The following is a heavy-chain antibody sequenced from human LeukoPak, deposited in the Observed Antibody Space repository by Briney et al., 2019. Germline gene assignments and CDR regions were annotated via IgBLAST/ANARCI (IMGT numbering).Heavy chain of an antibody. CDR2: IYPGDSDT. CDR1: GSRFTSYW. CDR3: PGLAGGYSSGRSGGEY. Sequence: GASLKISSKGSGSRFTSYWIGWVRQMPGKGLEWMGIIYPGDSDTRYSPSFKGQVTISANKSITHAYLQCSSLQASDTALFYCPGLAGGYSSGRSGGEYWGQGSLVSVCS. J-gene: IGHJ4*02. V-gene: IGHV5-51*01. D-gene: IGHD6-19*01.